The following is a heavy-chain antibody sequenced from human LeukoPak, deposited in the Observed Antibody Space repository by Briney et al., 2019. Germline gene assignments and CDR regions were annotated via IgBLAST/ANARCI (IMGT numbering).Heavy chain of an antibody. J-gene: IGHJ4*02. CDR1: VGSMRSGDYY. CDR2: IYYSGST. CDR3: ARAYDFWSGYLDY. D-gene: IGHD3-3*01. Sequence: PADTLSLPCSVSVGSMRSGDYYGRWGRQRAGRGREWIGYIYYSGSTYYNPSLKSRVTISVDTSKNQFSLKLSSVTAADTAVYYCARAYDFWSGYLDYWGQGTLVTVSS. V-gene: IGHV4-30-4*02.